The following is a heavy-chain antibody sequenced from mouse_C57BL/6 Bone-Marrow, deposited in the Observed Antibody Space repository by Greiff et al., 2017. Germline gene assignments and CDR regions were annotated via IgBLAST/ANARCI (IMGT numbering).Heavy chain of an antibody. J-gene: IGHJ1*03. CDR1: GFTFSDYG. CDR3: ATHYYGSHRYFAV. Sequence: EVQRVESGGGLVKPGGSLKLSCAASGFTFSDYGMHWVRQAPEKGLEWVAYISSGSSTIYYADTVKGRFTISRDNAKNTLFLQMTSLRSEDTAMYYCATHYYGSHRYFAVWGTGATDTVSS. CDR2: ISSGSSTI. D-gene: IGHD1-1*01. V-gene: IGHV5-17*01.